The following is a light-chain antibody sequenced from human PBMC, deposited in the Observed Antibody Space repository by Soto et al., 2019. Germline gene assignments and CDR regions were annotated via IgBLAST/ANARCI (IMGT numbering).Light chain of an antibody. CDR1: QSVSSN. Sequence: EIVMTQSPATLSVSPGERATLSCRASQSVSSNLAWYQQKPGQAPRLLIYVASTRATGIPARFSGSGSGTEFTLTISSLQSEDFPVYYCQQYNNWPPYTFGQGTKLEIK. CDR3: QQYNNWPPYT. V-gene: IGKV3-15*01. J-gene: IGKJ2*01. CDR2: VAS.